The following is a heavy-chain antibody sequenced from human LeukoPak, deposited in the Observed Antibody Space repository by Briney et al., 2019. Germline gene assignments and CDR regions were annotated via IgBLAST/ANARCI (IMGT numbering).Heavy chain of an antibody. Sequence: ASVKVSCKASGYTFTSYGITWVRQAPGQGLEWMGWISGYNGNTNYAQKLQGRVTMTTDTSTSTAYMELRSLRSDDTAVYYCARSFVVVAAMYYFDYWGQGTLVTVSS. D-gene: IGHD2-15*01. J-gene: IGHJ4*02. CDR3: ARSFVVVAAMYYFDY. CDR1: GYTFTSYG. V-gene: IGHV1-18*01. CDR2: ISGYNGNT.